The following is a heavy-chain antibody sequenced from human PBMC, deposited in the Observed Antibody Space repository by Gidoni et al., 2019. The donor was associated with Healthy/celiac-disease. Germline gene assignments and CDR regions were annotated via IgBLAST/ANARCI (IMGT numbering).Heavy chain of an antibody. Sequence: QVQRVQSGAEVKKPGASVMGSVRPAGCTFTSYDSNCVRQATGQGLEWMGGMNPNSGNTGYAQKFQGRVTMTRNTSISTAYMELSSLRSEDTAVYYCARAFGYSSGVDWFDPWGQGTLVTVSS. CDR1: GCTFTSYD. J-gene: IGHJ5*02. CDR3: ARAFGYSSGVDWFDP. D-gene: IGHD6-19*01. V-gene: IGHV1-8*01. CDR2: MNPNSGNT.